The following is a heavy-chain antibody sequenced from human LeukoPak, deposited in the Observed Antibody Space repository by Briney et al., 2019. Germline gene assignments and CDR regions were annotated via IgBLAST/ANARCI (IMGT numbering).Heavy chain of an antibody. CDR3: ARAVLWFGESTYYMDV. CDR1: GFTFSSYA. CDR2: INSNGGST. J-gene: IGHJ6*03. V-gene: IGHV3-64*01. D-gene: IGHD3-10*01. Sequence: GGSLRLSCAASGFTFSSYAMHWVRQAPGKGLEYVSAINSNGGSTYYANSVKGRFTISRDNSKNTLYLQMGSLRAEDMAVYYCARAVLWFGESTYYMDVWGKGTTVTISS.